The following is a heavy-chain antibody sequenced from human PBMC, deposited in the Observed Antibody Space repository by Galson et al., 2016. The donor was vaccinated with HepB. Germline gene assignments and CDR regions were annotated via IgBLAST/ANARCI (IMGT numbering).Heavy chain of an antibody. CDR3: ARDPRKIRYQLLEIYYYYAMKG. D-gene: IGHD2-2*01. CDR2: ISAYNGNT. Sequence: SVKVSCKASGYTFTTYGISWVRQAPGQGLEWMGWISAYNGNTNYAQKLQGRVTMTTDTSTSTAYMELRSLRSDDTAVYYCARDPRKIRYQLLEIYYYYAMKGWGQGTTVTVSS. V-gene: IGHV1-18*01. J-gene: IGHJ6*02. CDR1: GYTFTTYG.